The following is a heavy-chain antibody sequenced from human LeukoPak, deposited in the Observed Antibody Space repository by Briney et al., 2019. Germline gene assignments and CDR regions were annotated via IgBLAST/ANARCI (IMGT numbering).Heavy chain of an antibody. D-gene: IGHD5-18*01. CDR1: GFNFIDYS. CDR3: ARDTYPPQLIDH. V-gene: IGHV3-48*04. J-gene: IGHJ4*02. Sequence: GGSLRLSCAASGFNFIDYSMNWVRQAPGKGLEWISYIGISSGNTKYAGSVKGRFTISRDLAKNSVYLQMNSLRAEDTAVYYCARDTYPPQLIDHWGQGALVSVSS. CDR2: IGISSGNT.